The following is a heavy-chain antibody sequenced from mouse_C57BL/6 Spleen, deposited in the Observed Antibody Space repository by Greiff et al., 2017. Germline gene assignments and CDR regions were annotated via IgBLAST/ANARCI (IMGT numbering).Heavy chain of an antibody. CDR2: IDPETGGT. J-gene: IGHJ3*01. CDR3: TRNSPYYYGSSYGFAY. Sequence: QVHVKQSGAELVRPGASVTLSCKASGYTFTDYEMHWVKQTPVHGLEWIGAIDPETGGTAYNQKFKGKAILTADKSSSTAYMELRSLTSEDSAVYYCTRNSPYYYGSSYGFAYWGQGTLVTVSA. CDR1: GYTFTDYE. D-gene: IGHD1-1*01. V-gene: IGHV1-15*01.